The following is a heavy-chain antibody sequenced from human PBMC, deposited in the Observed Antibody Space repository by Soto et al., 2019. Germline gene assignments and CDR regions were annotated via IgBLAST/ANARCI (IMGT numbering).Heavy chain of an antibody. J-gene: IGHJ5*02. V-gene: IGHV1-8*01. CDR1: GYSFTNND. Sequence: ASVKVSCKASGYSFTNNDVSWVRQATGQGLEWMGWMNPGSGDTGYAQKFRGRVTMTRDISIATAYMELSSLRSDDTAIYYCARMATFGSLNWFDTWGQGTLVTVSS. D-gene: IGHD3-16*01. CDR3: ARMATFGSLNWFDT. CDR2: MNPGSGDT.